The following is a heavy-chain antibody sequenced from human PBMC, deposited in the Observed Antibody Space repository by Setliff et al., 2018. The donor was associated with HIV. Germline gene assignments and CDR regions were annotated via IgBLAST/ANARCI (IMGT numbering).Heavy chain of an antibody. J-gene: IGHJ4*02. Sequence: SETLSLTCGLNGVPFSDYYWNWIRQSPERGLEWIVEVNHYGHINYNPSLQSRVTVSVDTSKPQFSLKVKSVTAADTAVYYCAITIVGVTTEMYWGQGTLVTVS. CDR2: VNHYGHI. CDR1: GVPFSDYY. CDR3: AITIVGVTTEMY. V-gene: IGHV4-34*01. D-gene: IGHD2-21*02.